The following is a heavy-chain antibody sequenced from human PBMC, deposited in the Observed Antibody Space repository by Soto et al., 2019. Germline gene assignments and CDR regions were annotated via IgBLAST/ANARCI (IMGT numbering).Heavy chain of an antibody. CDR2: INHSGST. V-gene: IGHV4-34*01. CDR1: GGSFSGYY. Sequence: PSETLSLTCAVYGGSFSGYYWSWIRQPPGKGLEWIGEINHSGSTNYNPSLKSRVTISVDTSKNQFSLKLSSVTAADTAVYYCATEMATPTAIWGQGTMGTVS. D-gene: IGHD5-12*01. J-gene: IGHJ3*02. CDR3: ATEMATPTAI.